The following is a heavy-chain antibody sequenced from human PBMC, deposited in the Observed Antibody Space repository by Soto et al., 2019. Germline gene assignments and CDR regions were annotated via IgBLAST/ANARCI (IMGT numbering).Heavy chain of an antibody. CDR2: ISAYNGNT. CDR1: GYTFTSYG. J-gene: IGHJ6*03. V-gene: IGHV1-18*01. D-gene: IGHD3-10*01. Sequence: GASVKVSCKASGYTFTSYGISWVRQAPGQGLEWMGWISAYNGNTNYAQKLQGRVTMTTDTSTSTAYMELRSLRSDDTAVYYCARATWFGELAPGDYYYYYYMDVWGKGTTVTVSS. CDR3: ARATWFGELAPGDYYYYYYMDV.